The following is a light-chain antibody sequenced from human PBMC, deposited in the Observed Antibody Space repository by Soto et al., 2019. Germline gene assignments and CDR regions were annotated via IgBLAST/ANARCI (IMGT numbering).Light chain of an antibody. V-gene: IGKV3-20*01. CDR3: HQYGTAPLT. J-gene: IGKJ3*01. CDR2: GAS. Sequence: EVVLTHSPGTLSLSPGERATLSCVAIQSVAANYLAWYQQKRGQAPRLLIYGASSRATGIPDRFSGSGSGTDFTLTITRLEPEDFSVYYCHQYGTAPLTFGTGTKVDIK. CDR1: QSVAANY.